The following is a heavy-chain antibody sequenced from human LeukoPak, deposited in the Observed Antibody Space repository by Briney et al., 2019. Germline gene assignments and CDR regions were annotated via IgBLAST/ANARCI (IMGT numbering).Heavy chain of an antibody. Sequence: PGGSLRLSCAASGFTFSSYSMNWVRQAPGKGLEWVSSISSSSSYIYYADSVKGRFTISRDNAKNSLYLQMNSLRAEDTAVYYCARDLSGIQLWPSYYFDYWGQGTLVTVSS. V-gene: IGHV3-21*01. CDR2: ISSSSSYI. CDR3: ARDLSGIQLWPSYYFDY. D-gene: IGHD5-18*01. J-gene: IGHJ4*02. CDR1: GFTFSSYS.